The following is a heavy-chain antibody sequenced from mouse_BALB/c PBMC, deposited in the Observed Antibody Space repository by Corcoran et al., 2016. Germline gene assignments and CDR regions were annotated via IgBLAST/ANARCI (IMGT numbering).Heavy chain of an antibody. D-gene: IGHD1-1*01. CDR1: GYTFTSYW. Sequence: QVQLQQSGAELAKPGASVKMSCKASGYTFTSYWMHWVKQRPGQGLEWIGYINPSTGYTEYNQKFKDKATLTADKSSSTAYMQLSSLTSEDSAFYYCARCLHYYGSGYYAMDYWGQGTSLTFSS. V-gene: IGHV1-7*01. J-gene: IGHJ4*01. CDR3: ARCLHYYGSGYYAMDY. CDR2: INPSTGYT.